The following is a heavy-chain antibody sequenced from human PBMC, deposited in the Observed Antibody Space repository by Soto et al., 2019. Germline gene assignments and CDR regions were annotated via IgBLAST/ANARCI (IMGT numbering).Heavy chain of an antibody. D-gene: IGHD6-19*01. CDR3: ARRHLAVAVSPWFDP. CDR2: IDSSGEK. CDR1: GLSITDSEMG. V-gene: IGHV2-26*01. J-gene: IGHJ5*02. Sequence: QVTLKESGPVLVKPTETLTLRCTVSGLSITDSEMGVSWIRQPPGQPLEWLAHIDSSGEKSYRTFLKSRLAISKETSKSQIVLTMTNMDPAYTATYYCARRHLAVAVSPWFDPWGQGIPVTVSS.